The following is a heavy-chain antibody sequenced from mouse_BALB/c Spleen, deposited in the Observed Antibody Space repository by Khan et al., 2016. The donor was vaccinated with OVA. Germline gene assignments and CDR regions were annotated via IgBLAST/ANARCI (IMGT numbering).Heavy chain of an antibody. V-gene: IGHV1-20*02. CDR1: GYSFTGYF. CDR2: INPHIGET. CDR3: TRIYLSDFDY. J-gene: IGHJ2*01. Sequence: VQLQKSGPELVRPGASVKIYCKASGYSFTGYFMNWVMQSHGKSLEWIGRINPHIGETFYNQRFKDKATLTVDESSSTAHMELRSLASEDSAVYYCTRIYLSDFDYWGQGTTLTVSS. D-gene: IGHD2-1*01.